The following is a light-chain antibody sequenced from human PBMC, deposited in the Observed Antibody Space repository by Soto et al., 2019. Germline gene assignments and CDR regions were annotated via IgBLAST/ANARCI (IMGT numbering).Light chain of an antibody. CDR3: QKYNSAPFT. J-gene: IGKJ3*01. Sequence: DIQMTQSASSLSASVGDIVTITCLASEGISTYVAWYQQRPGEVPKLLIYAASILQSGVPSRFSGSRYETEFTLTISGLQPEDVATYYCQKYNSAPFTFGPGTKVDIK. CDR1: EGISTY. CDR2: AAS. V-gene: IGKV1-27*01.